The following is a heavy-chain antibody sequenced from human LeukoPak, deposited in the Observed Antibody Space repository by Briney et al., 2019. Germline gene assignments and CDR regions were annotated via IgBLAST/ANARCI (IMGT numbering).Heavy chain of an antibody. J-gene: IGHJ5*02. D-gene: IGHD3-3*01. CDR3: ARGVITIFGVVIISNWFDP. CDR1: GYTFTGYY. Sequence: ASVKVSCKASGYTFTGYYMHWVRQAPGQGLEWMGWINPNSGGTNYAQKFQGRVTMTRDTSISTAYVELSRLRSDDTAAYYCARGVITIFGVVIISNWFDPWGQGTLVTVSS. V-gene: IGHV1-2*02. CDR2: INPNSGGT.